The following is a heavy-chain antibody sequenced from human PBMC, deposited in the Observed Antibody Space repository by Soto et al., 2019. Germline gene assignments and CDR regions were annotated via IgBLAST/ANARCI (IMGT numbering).Heavy chain of an antibody. J-gene: IGHJ6*02. CDR2: INHSGST. V-gene: IGHV4-34*01. CDR3: ARAYDFRGYYYGMDV. CDR1: GGSFSGYY. Sequence: PSETLSLTCAVYGGSFSGYYWSWIRQPPGKGLEWIGEINHSGSTNYNPSLKSRVTISVDTSKNQFSLKLSSVTAADTAVYYCARAYDFRGYYYGMDVWGQGTTVTVS. D-gene: IGHD3-3*01.